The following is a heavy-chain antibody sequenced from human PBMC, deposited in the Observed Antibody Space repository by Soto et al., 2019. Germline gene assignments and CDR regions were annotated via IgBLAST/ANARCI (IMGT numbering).Heavy chain of an antibody. D-gene: IGHD3-10*01. V-gene: IGHV3-74*01. CDR1: GFTFSSYW. J-gene: IGHJ4*02. CDR3: AGAWFGVLSR. Sequence: GGSPRLSCAVPGFTFSSYWMHWVRQDLGKGLVWVSRINSDGSITTYADSVKGRFTISRDNAKNTLYLQMNSLSPEDTAVYYCAGAWFGVLSRWGQGTLVTVSS. CDR2: INSDGSIT.